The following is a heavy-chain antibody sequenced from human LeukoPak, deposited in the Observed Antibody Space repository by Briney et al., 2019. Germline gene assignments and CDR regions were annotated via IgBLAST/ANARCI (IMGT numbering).Heavy chain of an antibody. Sequence: GGSLRLSCAASGFTFSSYAMSWVRQAPGKGLEWVSAISGSGGSTYYADSVKGRFTISRDNAKNSLFLQMNSLRAEDTAVYYCARVRDYDYVWGSYRDYFDYWGQGTLVTVSS. CDR3: ARVRDYDYVWGSYRDYFDY. CDR1: GFTFSSYA. CDR2: ISGSGGST. D-gene: IGHD3-16*02. J-gene: IGHJ4*02. V-gene: IGHV3-23*01.